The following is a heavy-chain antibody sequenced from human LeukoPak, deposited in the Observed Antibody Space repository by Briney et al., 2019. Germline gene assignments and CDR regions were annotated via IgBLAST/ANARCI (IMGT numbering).Heavy chain of an antibody. D-gene: IGHD3-10*01. Sequence: GGSLRLSCAASGFTFSTYGMSWVRQAPGKGLEWVSAISGSSRTTYYADSVKGRFTISRDNAKNSLYLQMNSLRAEDTAMYYCAIRGAFDIWGQGTMVTVSS. CDR2: ISGSSRTT. V-gene: IGHV3-23*01. J-gene: IGHJ3*02. CDR1: GFTFSTYG. CDR3: AIRGAFDI.